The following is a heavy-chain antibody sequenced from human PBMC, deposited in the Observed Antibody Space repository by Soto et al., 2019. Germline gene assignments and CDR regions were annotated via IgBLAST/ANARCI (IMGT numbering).Heavy chain of an antibody. CDR2: MNLNGDS. CDR3: ARGGPAAGFDL. Sequence: GASVKVSCKASGYIFTSHDIDWVRQASGQGLEWMGWMNLNGDSGYAQDFQGRISMTRDTATDTDYMELRSLRSDDTAVYYCARGGPAAGFDLWGQGTLVTVSS. CDR1: GYIFTSHD. V-gene: IGHV1-8*01. D-gene: IGHD6-13*01. J-gene: IGHJ4*02.